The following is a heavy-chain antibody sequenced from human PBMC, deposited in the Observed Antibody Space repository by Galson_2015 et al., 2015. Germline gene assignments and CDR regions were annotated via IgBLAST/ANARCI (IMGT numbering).Heavy chain of an antibody. CDR3: TREMTTPFLDYYYYYMDV. V-gene: IGHV3-49*04. CDR1: GFTFSSYA. D-gene: IGHD4-17*01. J-gene: IGHJ6*03. CDR2: IRSKAYGGTT. Sequence: SLRLSCAASGFTFSSYAMSWVRQAPGKGLEWVGFIRSKAYGGTTEYAASVKGRFTISRDDSKSIAYLQMNSLKTEDTAVYYCTREMTTPFLDYYYYYMDVWGKGTTVTVSS.